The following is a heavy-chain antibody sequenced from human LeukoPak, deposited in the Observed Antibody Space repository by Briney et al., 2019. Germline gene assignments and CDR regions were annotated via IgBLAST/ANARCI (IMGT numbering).Heavy chain of an antibody. CDR2: ISGSGGST. CDR3: AKETYDSSGYYYGDHAFDI. V-gene: IGHV3-23*01. Sequence: GGSLRLSCAASGFTFSSYAMNWVRQAPGKGLEWVSGISGSGGSTYYADSVKGRFTISRDNSKNTLYLQMNSLRAEDTAVYYCAKETYDSSGYYYGDHAFDIWGQGTMVTVSS. CDR1: GFTFSSYA. J-gene: IGHJ3*02. D-gene: IGHD3-22*01.